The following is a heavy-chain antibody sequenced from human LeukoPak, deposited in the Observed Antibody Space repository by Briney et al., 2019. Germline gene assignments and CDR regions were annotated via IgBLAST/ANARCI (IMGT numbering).Heavy chain of an antibody. CDR2: ISGSGAGT. Sequence: GGSSRLSCAASGITFSNYAMNWVRQAPGKGLEWVSVISGSGAGTYYADSVRGRFTISRDNSKNTLYLQMNNLRAEDTAVYYCAKDRAALPVTTYNFDFWGQGTLVTVSS. D-gene: IGHD2-2*01. V-gene: IGHV3-23*01. CDR1: GITFSNYA. J-gene: IGHJ4*02. CDR3: AKDRAALPVTTYNFDF.